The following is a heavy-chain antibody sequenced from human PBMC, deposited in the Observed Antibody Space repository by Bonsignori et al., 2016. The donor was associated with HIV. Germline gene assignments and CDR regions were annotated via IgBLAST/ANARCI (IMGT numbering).Heavy chain of an antibody. J-gene: IGHJ4*02. D-gene: IGHD3-10*01. V-gene: IGHV3-23*01. CDR2: ISGSGGST. Sequence: PGKGLEWVSAISGSGGSTYYADSVKGRFTISRDNSKNTLYLQMNSLRAEDTAVYYCERGGSGSYPLFDYWGQGTLVTVSS. CDR3: ERGGSGSYPLFDY.